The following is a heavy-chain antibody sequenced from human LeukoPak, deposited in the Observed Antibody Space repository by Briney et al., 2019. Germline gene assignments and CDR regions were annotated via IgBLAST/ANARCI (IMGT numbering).Heavy chain of an antibody. J-gene: IGHJ5*02. Sequence: GGSLRLSCAASGFTFSSYSMNWVRQAPGKGLEWVSYISSSSSAIYYADSVKGRFTMSRDNAKNSLYLQMNSLRAEDTALYYCARVMGRHWFDPWGQGTPVTVSS. CDR1: GFTFSSYS. CDR2: ISSSSSAI. V-gene: IGHV3-48*01. D-gene: IGHD2-8*01. CDR3: ARVMGRHWFDP.